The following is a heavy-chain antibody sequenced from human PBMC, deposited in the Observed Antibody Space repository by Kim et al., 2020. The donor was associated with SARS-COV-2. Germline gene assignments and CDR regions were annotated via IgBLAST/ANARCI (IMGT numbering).Heavy chain of an antibody. J-gene: IGHJ5*02. D-gene: IGHD3-22*01. Sequence: SETLSLTCTVSGGSISSYYWSWIRQPPGKGLEWIGYIYYSGSTNYNPSLKSRVTISVDTSKNQFSLKLSSVTAADTAVYYCARSPYDYYDSSGYFVIWFDPWGQGTLVTVSS. V-gene: IGHV4-59*01. CDR2: IYYSGST. CDR1: GGSISSYY. CDR3: ARSPYDYYDSSGYFVIWFDP.